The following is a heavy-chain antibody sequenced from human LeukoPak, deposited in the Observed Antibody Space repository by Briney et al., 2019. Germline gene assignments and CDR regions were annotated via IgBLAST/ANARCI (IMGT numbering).Heavy chain of an antibody. D-gene: IGHD6-13*01. CDR3: ARGPIAADY. J-gene: IGHJ4*02. CDR1: GGSFSGYY. Sequence: PSETLSLTCAVYGGSFSGYYWSWIRQPPGKGLEWIGEINHSGSTNYNPSLKSRVTISVDTSKNQSSLKLSSVTAADTAVYYCARGPIAADYWGQGTLVTVSS. V-gene: IGHV4-34*01. CDR2: INHSGST.